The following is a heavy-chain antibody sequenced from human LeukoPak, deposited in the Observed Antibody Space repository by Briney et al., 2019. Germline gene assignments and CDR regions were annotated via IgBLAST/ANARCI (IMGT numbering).Heavy chain of an antibody. CDR2: INPNSGGT. V-gene: IGHV1-2*02. CDR3: ATGGGFPTSSCTN. D-gene: IGHD6-13*01. Sequence: ASVKVSCKASGYTFTGYYIHWVRQAPGQGLEWMGWINPNSGGTSYAQKFQGRVTMTRDTSISTAYMELSRLRSDDTAVYYCATGGGFPTSSCTNWGQGTLVTVSS. J-gene: IGHJ4*02. CDR1: GYTFTGYY.